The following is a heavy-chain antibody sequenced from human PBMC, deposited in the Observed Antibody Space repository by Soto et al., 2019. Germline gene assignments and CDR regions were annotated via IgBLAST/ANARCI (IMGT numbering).Heavy chain of an antibody. CDR1: GGSISSGGYY. CDR3: ARYYGSGSYSGMDV. D-gene: IGHD3-10*01. CDR2: IYSGGST. V-gene: IGHV3-53*04. J-gene: IGHJ6*02. Sequence: ETLSLTCTVSGGSISSGGYYMSWVRQAPGKGLEWVSVIYSGGSTYYADSVKGRFTISRHNSKNTLYLQMNSLRAEDTAVYYCARYYGSGSYSGMDVWGQGTTVTVSS.